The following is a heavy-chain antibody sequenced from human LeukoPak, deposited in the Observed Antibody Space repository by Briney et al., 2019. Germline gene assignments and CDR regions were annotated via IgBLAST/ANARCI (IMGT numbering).Heavy chain of an antibody. CDR2: ISDSGGST. Sequence: GGSLRLSCAASGFTFSGDNMNWVRQAPGKGLEWVSSISDSGGSTHYADSVMGRFTISRDNSKNTVYLQVNSLRAEDTAVYYCAKDRGVDGTGWGHFDYWGQGTLVTVSS. D-gene: IGHD6-19*01. J-gene: IGHJ4*02. CDR3: AKDRGVDGTGWGHFDY. CDR1: GFTFSGDN. V-gene: IGHV3-23*01.